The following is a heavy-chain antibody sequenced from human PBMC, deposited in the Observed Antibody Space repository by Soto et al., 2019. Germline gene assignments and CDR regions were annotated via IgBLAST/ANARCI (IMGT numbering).Heavy chain of an antibody. J-gene: IGHJ4*02. CDR3: AHTQGIVLVPAAIWY. V-gene: IGHV3-23*01. Sequence: AGGSLRLSCAASVFTFSSYAMSWVRQAPGKGLEWVSGITASGGSTSYADSVKGRFTISRDNSKNTLYLQMNSLRAEDTAVYYCAHTQGIVLVPAAIWYWGQGTLVTVSS. D-gene: IGHD2-2*02. CDR1: VFTFSSYA. CDR2: ITASGGST.